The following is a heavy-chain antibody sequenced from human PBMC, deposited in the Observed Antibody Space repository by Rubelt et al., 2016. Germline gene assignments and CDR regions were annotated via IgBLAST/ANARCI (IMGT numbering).Heavy chain of an antibody. CDR3: ARHTRDGNNLSWLDP. CDR1: GGSISSYY. D-gene: IGHD5-24*01. V-gene: IGHV4-59*08. CDR2: IYYSGST. Sequence: QVQLQESGPGLVKPSETLSLTCTVSGGSISSYYWNWIRPPPGQGLEWIGYIYYSGSTNYNPSLKSRVSISVDTSKNQFALKLSSVTAADTAMYYCARHTRDGNNLSWLDPWGQGTLVTVSS. J-gene: IGHJ5*02.